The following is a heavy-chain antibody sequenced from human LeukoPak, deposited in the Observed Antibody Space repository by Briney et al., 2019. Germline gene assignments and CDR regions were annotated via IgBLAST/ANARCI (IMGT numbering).Heavy chain of an antibody. D-gene: IGHD4-17*01. CDR3: ASGPPDYVDAFDI. CDR2: INAGNGNT. CDR1: GYTFTSYG. J-gene: IGHJ3*02. V-gene: IGHV1-3*01. Sequence: GASVKVSCKASGYTFTSYGISWVRQAPGQRLEWMGWINAGNGNTKYSQKFQGRVTITRDTSASTAYMELSSLRSEDTAVYYCASGPPDYVDAFDIWGQGTMVTVSS.